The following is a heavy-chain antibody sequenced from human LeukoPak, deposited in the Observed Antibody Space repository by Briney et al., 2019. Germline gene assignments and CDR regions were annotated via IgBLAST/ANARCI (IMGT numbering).Heavy chain of an antibody. CDR1: GYSFTNYW. D-gene: IGHD4-17*01. CDR3: ATGASKVTTDFANY. J-gene: IGHJ4*02. V-gene: IGHV5-10-1*01. Sequence: GESLKISCECSGYSFTNYWISWVRQMPGRGVEWMGRIDPRYSYTKYSPSFEGHVTISVDKSISTAFLQWNSLKASDSAMYYCATGASKVTTDFANYWGQGTQVAVSS. CDR2: IDPRYSYT.